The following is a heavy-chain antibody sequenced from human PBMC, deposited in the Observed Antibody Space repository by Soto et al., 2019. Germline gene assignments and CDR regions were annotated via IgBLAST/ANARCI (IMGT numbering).Heavy chain of an antibody. V-gene: IGHV1-2*02. CDR2: INPNSGGT. CDR1: GYIFTAYY. D-gene: IGHD3-22*01. CDR3: SRGDFDSTANYYAGWFDP. J-gene: IGHJ5*02. Sequence: QVQLVQSGAEMKKPGASVKVSCKASGYIFTAYYMHWLRQAPGQGLEWMGWINPNSGGTKYAQKFQGRVTMTNDTSISTAYMELSRLGSDDTAVYYCSRGDFDSTANYYAGWFDPWGQGTLVTVSS.